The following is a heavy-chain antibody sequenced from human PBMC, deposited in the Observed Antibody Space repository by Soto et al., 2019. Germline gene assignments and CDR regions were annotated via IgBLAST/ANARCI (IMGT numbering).Heavy chain of an antibody. D-gene: IGHD3-10*01. CDR3: AKRLTGDS. V-gene: IGHV3-23*01. CDR2: ITSSGDDT. J-gene: IGHJ4*02. CDR1: GFTFSNYA. Sequence: EVQLLESGGGLVQPGGSLRLSCAASGFTFSNYAMTWVRQAPGKGLQWVSTITSSGDDTNYAVSVKGRFTISRDNSRNMLYLQMNSLRADDTAVYYCAKRLTGDSWGQGTLVTVSS.